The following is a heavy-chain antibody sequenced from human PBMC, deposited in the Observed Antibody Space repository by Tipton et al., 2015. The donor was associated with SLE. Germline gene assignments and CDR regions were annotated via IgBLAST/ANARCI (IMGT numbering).Heavy chain of an antibody. V-gene: IGHV4-38-2*02. D-gene: IGHD2-8*01. CDR2: MYHSGST. Sequence: TLSLTCSVSGYSISSGYYWGWIRQSPGKGLEWIGSMYHSGSTTYNSSLKSRVTMSIDTSKNQFSLRLNSVTAADTAMYYCARRCGKGLYLWGQGTLVTVSS. CDR1: GYSISSGYY. CDR3: ARRCGKGLYL. J-gene: IGHJ4*02.